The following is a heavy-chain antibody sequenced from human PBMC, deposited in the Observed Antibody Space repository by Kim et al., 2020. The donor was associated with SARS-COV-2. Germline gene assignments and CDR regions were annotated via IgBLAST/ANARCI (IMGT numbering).Heavy chain of an antibody. J-gene: IGHJ4*02. CDR3: AKDTSLSMIVVASFDC. D-gene: IGHD3-22*01. V-gene: IGHV3-23*01. Sequence: DSVKGRFTIARDNSRNTLYLQMDSLGAEDTAVYYCAKDTSLSMIVVASFDCWGQGTLVTVSS.